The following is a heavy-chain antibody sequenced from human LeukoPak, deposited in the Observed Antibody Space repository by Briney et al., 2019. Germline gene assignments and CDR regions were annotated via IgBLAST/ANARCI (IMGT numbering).Heavy chain of an antibody. J-gene: IGHJ4*02. Sequence: GGSLRLSCAASGFTVSSNYMSWVRQAPGKGLEWVSVIYSGGSTYYADSVKGRFTISRDNSKNTLYLQMNSPRAEDTAVYYCARESSYDSSGYPPSGYWGQGTLVTVSS. CDR3: ARESSYDSSGYPPSGY. CDR1: GFTVSSNY. V-gene: IGHV3-66*01. D-gene: IGHD3-22*01. CDR2: IYSGGST.